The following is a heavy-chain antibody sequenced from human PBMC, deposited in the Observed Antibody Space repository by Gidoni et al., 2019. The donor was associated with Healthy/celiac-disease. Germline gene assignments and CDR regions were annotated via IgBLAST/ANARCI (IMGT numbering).Heavy chain of an antibody. CDR3: ARDGYYYDSSGFRFFAFDI. J-gene: IGHJ3*02. V-gene: IGHV3-48*01. Sequence: EVQLVESGGGLVQPGGSLRLSCAASGFTFSRYSMNWVRQAPGKGLEWVSYISSSSSTIYYADSGKGRFTISRDNAKNSLYLQMNSLRAEDTAVYYCARDGYYYDSSGFRFFAFDIWGQGTMVTVSS. CDR2: ISSSSSTI. D-gene: IGHD3-22*01. CDR1: GFTFSRYS.